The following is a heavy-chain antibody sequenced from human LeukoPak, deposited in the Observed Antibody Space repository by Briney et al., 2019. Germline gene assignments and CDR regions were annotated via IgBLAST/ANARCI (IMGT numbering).Heavy chain of an antibody. J-gene: IGHJ6*03. D-gene: IGHD1-20*01. CDR3: ATAKVTGTYYYYYYMDV. CDR1: GGTFSSYA. Sequence: ASVKVSCKASGGTFSSYAISWVRQAPGQGLEWMGGIIPIFGTANYAQKFQGRVTITADESTSTAYMELSSLRPEDTAVYYCATAKVTGTYYYYYYMDVWGEGTTVTISS. CDR2: IIPIFGTA. V-gene: IGHV1-69*13.